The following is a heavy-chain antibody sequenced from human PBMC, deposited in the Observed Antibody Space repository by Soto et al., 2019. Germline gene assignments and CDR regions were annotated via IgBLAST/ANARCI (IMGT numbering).Heavy chain of an antibody. Sequence: SETLSLTCAISGCSISSRDYYWSWIRQHPGKGLEWIGYIYYSGNTNYNPSLKSRVTISVDTSKNQFSLKLSSVTAADTAVYYRVRSPENYYGSGSYFFDYWGQGTLVTVSS. CDR2: IYYSGNT. V-gene: IGHV4-31*11. CDR3: VRSPENYYGSGSYFFDY. D-gene: IGHD3-10*01. CDR1: GCSISSRDYY. J-gene: IGHJ4*02.